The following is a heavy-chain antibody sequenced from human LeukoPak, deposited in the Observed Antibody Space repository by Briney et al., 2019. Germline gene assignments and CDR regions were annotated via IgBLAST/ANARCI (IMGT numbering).Heavy chain of an antibody. CDR2: ISGSTDYI. D-gene: IGHD4-17*01. CDR3: ARSDYGGLYYYNGMDV. CDR1: GFTFSSYS. J-gene: IGHJ6*02. V-gene: IGHV3-21*01. Sequence: GGSLRLSCAASGFTFSSYSMNWVRRAPGKGLEWVSSISGSTDYIYYADSVQGRFTISRDNAKNSLSLQMYSLRAEDTAVYYCARSDYGGLYYYNGMDVWGQGTTVTVSS.